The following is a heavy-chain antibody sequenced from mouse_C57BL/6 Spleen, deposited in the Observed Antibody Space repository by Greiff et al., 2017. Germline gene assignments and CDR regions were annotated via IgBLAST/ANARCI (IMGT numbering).Heavy chain of an antibody. D-gene: IGHD2-12*01. J-gene: IGHJ2*01. V-gene: IGHV1-61*01. CDR3: ARAVCYHYFDY. Sequence: QVQLQQPGAELVRPGSSVKLSCKASGYTFTSYWMDWVKQRPGQGLEWIGNIYPSDSETHYNQKFKDKATLTVDKSSSTAYMQLSSLTSADSAVYYCARAVCYHYFDYWGQGTTLTVSS. CDR1: GYTFTSYW. CDR2: IYPSDSET.